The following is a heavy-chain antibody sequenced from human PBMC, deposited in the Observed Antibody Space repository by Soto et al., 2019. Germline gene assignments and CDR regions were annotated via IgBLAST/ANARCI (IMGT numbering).Heavy chain of an antibody. D-gene: IGHD3-9*01. J-gene: IGHJ4*02. CDR2: ISGSGGST. CDR1: GFTFSSYA. V-gene: IGHV3-23*01. Sequence: GGSLRLSCAASGFTFSSYAMSWVRQAPGKGLEWVSAISGSGGSTYYADSVKGRFTISRDNSKNTLYLQMNSLRAEDTAVYYCAKDLVGYFDWLSFFAYWGQGTLVTVSS. CDR3: AKDLVGYFDWLSFFAY.